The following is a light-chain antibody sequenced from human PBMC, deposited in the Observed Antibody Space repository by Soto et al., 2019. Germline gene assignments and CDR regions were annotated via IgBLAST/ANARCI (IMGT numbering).Light chain of an antibody. Sequence: QSALTQPASVSGSPGQSITISCTGTSSDVGGYNFVSWYQQYPGKAPKLIIFEVNNRPSGISSRFSGSKSGNTASLTISGLQAEDEADYYCSSDRSSSTPVCVFGSGTKVTVL. CDR1: SSDVGGYNF. CDR3: SSDRSSSTPVCV. J-gene: IGLJ1*01. V-gene: IGLV2-14*01. CDR2: EVN.